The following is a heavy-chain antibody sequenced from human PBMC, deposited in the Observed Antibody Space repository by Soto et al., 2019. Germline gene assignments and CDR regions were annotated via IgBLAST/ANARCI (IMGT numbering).Heavy chain of an antibody. V-gene: IGHV3-30-3*01. CDR1: GFTFSSYA. D-gene: IGHD3-3*01. CDR2: ISYDGSNK. J-gene: IGHJ4*02. CDR3: ARDSSITIFGVVIIQGDFDY. Sequence: PAGSLRLSCAPSGFTFSSYAMHWVRQAPAKGMEWVPVISYDGSNKYYADSVKGRFTISRDNSKNTLYLQMNSLRAEDTAVYYCARDSSITIFGVVIIQGDFDYWGQGT.